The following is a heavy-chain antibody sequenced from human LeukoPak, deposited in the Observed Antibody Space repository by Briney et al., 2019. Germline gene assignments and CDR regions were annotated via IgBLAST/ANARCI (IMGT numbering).Heavy chain of an antibody. CDR1: GGSISSSSYY. D-gene: IGHD4-11*01. CDR3: ARGDYSNYSYYYYYMDV. V-gene: IGHV4-39*07. J-gene: IGHJ6*03. CDR2: IYYGGST. Sequence: SETLSLTCTVSGGSISSSSYYWGWIRQPPGKGLEWIGSIYYGGSTYYNPSLKSRVTISVDTSKNQFSLKLSSVTAADTAVYYCARGDYSNYSYYYYYMDVWGKGTTVTVSS.